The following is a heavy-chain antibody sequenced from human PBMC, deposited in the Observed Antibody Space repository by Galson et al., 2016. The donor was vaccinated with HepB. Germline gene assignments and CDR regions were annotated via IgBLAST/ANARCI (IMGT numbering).Heavy chain of an antibody. J-gene: IGHJ4*02. CDR2: ISSSSAHI. D-gene: IGHD2/OR15-2a*01. V-gene: IGHV3-21*03. CDR3: ARGFLQRTLDL. CDR1: GFSFSNFG. Sequence: SLRLSCAAPGFSFSNFGMNWVRQAPEKGLEWVASISSSSAHIYYSDSVKGRLTISRDNAKNSLSLQLDSLRVEDSGVYYCARGFLQRTLDLWGPGTLISVSS.